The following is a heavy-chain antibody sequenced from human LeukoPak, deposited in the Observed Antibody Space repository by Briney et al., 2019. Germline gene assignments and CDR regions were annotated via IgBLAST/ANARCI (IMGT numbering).Heavy chain of an antibody. J-gene: IGHJ4*02. Sequence: PSETLSLTCTVSGDSLSSYHWSWLRQPPGEGLEWIGYIYYSGSTNYNPSLKGRVIISVDTSNNQFSLKLSSVTAADTAVYYCARGAGWYGYWGQGTLVT. CDR3: ARGAGWYGY. CDR2: IYYSGST. D-gene: IGHD6-19*01. CDR1: GDSLSSYH. V-gene: IGHV4-59*01.